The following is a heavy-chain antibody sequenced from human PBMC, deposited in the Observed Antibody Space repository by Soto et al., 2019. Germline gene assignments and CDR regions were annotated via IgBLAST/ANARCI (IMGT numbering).Heavy chain of an antibody. D-gene: IGHD3-9*01. CDR2: IYHSGST. Sequence: ASETLSLSWTVSCDSISSRGYSWSWIRQPPGKGLEWIGYIYHSGSTYYNPSLKSRVTISVDRSKNQFSLKLSSVTAADTAVYYCARAVLRYFDWLGDAFDIWGQGTMVTVSS. CDR3: ARAVLRYFDWLGDAFDI. J-gene: IGHJ3*02. V-gene: IGHV4-30-2*01. CDR1: CDSISSRGYS.